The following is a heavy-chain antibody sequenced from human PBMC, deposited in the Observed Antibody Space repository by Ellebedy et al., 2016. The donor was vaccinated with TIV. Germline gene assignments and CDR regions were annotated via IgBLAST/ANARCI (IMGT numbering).Heavy chain of an antibody. V-gene: IGHV3-21*01. D-gene: IGHD5-24*01. J-gene: IGHJ6*02. Sequence: GESLKISCAASEFTFSRYSMNWVRQAPGKGLEWVSSISSSSTYIYYADSVKGRFTISRDNAKNSLYLQMNSLRAEDTAVYYCARGGLRDGDYYYGMDVWGQGTTVTVSS. CDR1: EFTFSRYS. CDR3: ARGGLRDGDYYYGMDV. CDR2: ISSSSTYI.